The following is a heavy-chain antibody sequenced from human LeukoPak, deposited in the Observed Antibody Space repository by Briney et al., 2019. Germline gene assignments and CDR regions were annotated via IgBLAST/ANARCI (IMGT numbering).Heavy chain of an antibody. CDR2: MNPNSGNT. CDR1: GYTFTSYD. J-gene: IGHJ4*02. V-gene: IGHV1-8*01. CDR3: AREEYSNYDFDY. Sequence: ASVKVSCKASGYTFTSYDINWVRQATGQGLEWMGWMNPNSGNTGYAQKFQGRVTMTTDTSTSTAYMELRSLRSDDTAVYYCAREEYSNYDFDYWGQGTLVTVSS. D-gene: IGHD4-11*01.